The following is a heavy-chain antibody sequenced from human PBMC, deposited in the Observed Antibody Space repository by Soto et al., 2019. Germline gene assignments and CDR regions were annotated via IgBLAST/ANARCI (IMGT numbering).Heavy chain of an antibody. Sequence: SETLSLTCAVYGGSFRGYYLSWIRQPPGKGLEWIGEINHSGSTNYNPSLKSRVTISVDTSKNQFSLKLSSVTAADTAVYYCARNGPLRFLEWLLVASWFDPWGQGTLVTVSS. D-gene: IGHD3-3*01. J-gene: IGHJ5*02. V-gene: IGHV4-34*01. CDR3: ARNGPLRFLEWLLVASWFDP. CDR2: INHSGST. CDR1: GGSFRGYY.